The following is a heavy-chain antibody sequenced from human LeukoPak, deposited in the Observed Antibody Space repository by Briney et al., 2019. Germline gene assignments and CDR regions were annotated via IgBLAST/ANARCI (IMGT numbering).Heavy chain of an antibody. Sequence: PSETLSLTCTVSGGSVSSGGYYWSWIRQHPGKGLEWIGYIYYSGSTYYNPSLRSRVTISIDTSKNQFSLNLSSVTAADTAVYYCARTAGWSYGFDYWGQGTLVTVSS. V-gene: IGHV4-31*03. D-gene: IGHD3-16*01. CDR1: GGSVSSGGYY. CDR3: ARTAGWSYGFDY. CDR2: IYYSGST. J-gene: IGHJ4*02.